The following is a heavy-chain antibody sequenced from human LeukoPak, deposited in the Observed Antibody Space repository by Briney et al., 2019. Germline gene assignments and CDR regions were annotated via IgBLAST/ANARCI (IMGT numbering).Heavy chain of an antibody. V-gene: IGHV3-23*01. CDR3: AKVTIFGVVIGAEYFQH. J-gene: IGHJ1*01. CDR1: GFTFSSYA. D-gene: IGHD3-3*01. Sequence: PGGSLRLSCAASGFTFSSYAMSWVRQAPGKGLEWVSAISGSGGSTYYADSVKGRFTISRDNSKNTLYLQMNSLRAEDTAVYYCAKVTIFGVVIGAEYFQHWGQGTLVTVSS. CDR2: ISGSGGST.